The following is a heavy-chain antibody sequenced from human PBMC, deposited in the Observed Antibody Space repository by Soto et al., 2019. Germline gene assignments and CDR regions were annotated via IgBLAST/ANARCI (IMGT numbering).Heavy chain of an antibody. V-gene: IGHV4-59*01. CDR2: IYYSGST. J-gene: IGHJ3*02. Sequence: SETPSLTCTVSGGSISSYYWSWIRQPPGKGLEWIGYIYYSGSTNYNPSLKSRVTISVDTSKNQFSLKLSSVTAADTAVYYCARSGSYYAFDIWGQGTMVTVSS. CDR3: ARSGSYYAFDI. CDR1: GGSISSYY. D-gene: IGHD1-26*01.